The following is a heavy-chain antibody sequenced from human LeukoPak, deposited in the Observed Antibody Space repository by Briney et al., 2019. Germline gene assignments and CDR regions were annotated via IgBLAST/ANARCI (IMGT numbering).Heavy chain of an antibody. V-gene: IGHV3-23*01. J-gene: IGHJ4*02. CDR1: GFTFSSYA. CDR3: AKDSATVVTPGADY. CDR2: ISGSGGST. D-gene: IGHD4-23*01. Sequence: GGSLRLSCAASGFTFSSYAMTWVRQAPGKGLEWVSGISGSGGSTYYADSVKGRFTISRDNSKNTLYLQMNSLRAEDTAVYYCAKDSATVVTPGADYWGQGTLVTVSS.